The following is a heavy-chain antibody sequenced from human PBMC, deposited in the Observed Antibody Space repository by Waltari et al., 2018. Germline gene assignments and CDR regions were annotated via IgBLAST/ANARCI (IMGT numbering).Heavy chain of an antibody. D-gene: IGHD3-16*01. CDR2: IIPIFGTAP. V-gene: IGHV1-69*12. J-gene: IGHJ5*02. Sequence: QVQLVQSGAEVKKPGSSVKVSCTASGGTFGGYAISWVRQAPGEGLEWMGGIIPIFGTAPNYAQKFQGRLTVTADESTATVYMDLSSLRSDDTAVYYCARRQLGGAFDPWGQGTLVSVSS. CDR3: ARRQLGGAFDP. CDR1: GGTFGGYA.